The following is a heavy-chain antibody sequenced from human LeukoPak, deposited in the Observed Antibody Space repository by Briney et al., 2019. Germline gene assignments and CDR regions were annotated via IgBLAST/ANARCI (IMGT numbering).Heavy chain of an antibody. CDR3: GRDYYGDYYFDH. D-gene: IGHD4-17*01. CDR2: ISASGSNI. CDR1: GFTFTTYS. J-gene: IGHJ4*02. Sequence: GGSLRLSCAASGFTFTTYSMNWVRQAPGKGLEWVSYISASGSNIYYADSVKGRFTISRDNAKNSLYLQMNSLRDEDTAVYYCGRDYYGDYYFDHWGQGTLVPVSS. V-gene: IGHV3-48*02.